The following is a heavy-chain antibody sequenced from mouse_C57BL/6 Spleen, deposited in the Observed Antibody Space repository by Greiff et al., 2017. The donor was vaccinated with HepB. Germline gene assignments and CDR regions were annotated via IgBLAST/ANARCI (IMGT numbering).Heavy chain of an antibody. J-gene: IGHJ1*03. V-gene: IGHV1-39*01. CDR2: INPNYGTT. D-gene: IGHD1-1*01. CDR1: GYSFTDYN. Sequence: EVKLQESGPELVKPGASVKISCKASGYSFTDYNMNWVKQSNGKSLEWIGVINPNYGTTSYNQKFKGKATLTVDQSSSTAYMQLNSLTSEDSAVYYCARSTTVVAHWYFDVWGTGTTVTVSS. CDR3: ARSTTVVAHWYFDV.